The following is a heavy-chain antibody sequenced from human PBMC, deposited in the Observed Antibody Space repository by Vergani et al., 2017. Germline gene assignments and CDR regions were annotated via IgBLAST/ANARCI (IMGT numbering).Heavy chain of an antibody. CDR2: ISYDGSNK. Sequence: QVQLVESGGGVVQPGRSLRLSCAASGFTFSSYGMHWVRQAPGKGLEWVAVISYDGSNKYYADSVKGRFTISRDNSKNTLYLQMNSLRAEDTAVYYCAKDSYVDTATFWGQGTLVTVSS. CDR1: GFTFSSYG. J-gene: IGHJ4*02. CDR3: AKDSYVDTATF. D-gene: IGHD5-18*01. V-gene: IGHV3-30*18.